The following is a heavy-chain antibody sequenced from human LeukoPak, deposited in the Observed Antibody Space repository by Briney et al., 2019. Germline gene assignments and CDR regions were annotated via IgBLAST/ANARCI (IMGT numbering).Heavy chain of an antibody. J-gene: IGHJ4*02. D-gene: IGHD3-3*01. V-gene: IGHV4-61*08. CDR2: IYYSGST. Sequence: SGPTLVKPTQTLTLTCTFSGFSLSTSGMCVSWIRQPPGKGLEWIGYIYYSGSTNYNPSLKSRVTISVDTSKNQFSLKLSSVTAADTAVYYCARGIWSGYKRGFDYWGQGTLVTVSS. CDR3: ARGIWSGYKRGFDY. CDR1: GFSLSTSGMC.